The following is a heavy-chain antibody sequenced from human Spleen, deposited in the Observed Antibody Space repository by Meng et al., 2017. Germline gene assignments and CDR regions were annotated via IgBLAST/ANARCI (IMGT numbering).Heavy chain of an antibody. CDR1: GYTFPDYW. CDR2: INPKSGDT. J-gene: IGHJ4*02. Sequence: ASVTASRKASGYTFPDYWLHWVRRAPGQGLEWMGRINPKSGDTHYAQRFQGRVTMTGDTSISTAYMELSGLRSDDTAMYYCARDEDISAAGKLFGDYWGQGTLVTVSS. CDR3: ARDEDISAAGKLFGDY. D-gene: IGHD6-13*01. V-gene: IGHV1-2*06.